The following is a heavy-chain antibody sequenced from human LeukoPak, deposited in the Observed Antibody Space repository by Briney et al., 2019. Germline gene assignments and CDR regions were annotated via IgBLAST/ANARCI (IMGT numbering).Heavy chain of an antibody. Sequence: PSETLSLTCTVSGGSISSSIYYWGWIRQPPGKGLEWIGNIHYSGTTYYDPSLKSRATISVDTSKNQFSLNLSSMIAADTAVYYCASRGDDFWSGDVAFDIWGQGTMVTVSS. J-gene: IGHJ3*02. CDR1: GGSISSSIYY. V-gene: IGHV4-39*07. D-gene: IGHD3-3*01. CDR2: IHYSGTT. CDR3: ASRGDDFWSGDVAFDI.